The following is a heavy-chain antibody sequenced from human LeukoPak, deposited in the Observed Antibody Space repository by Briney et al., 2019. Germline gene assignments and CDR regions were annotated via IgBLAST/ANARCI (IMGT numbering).Heavy chain of an antibody. CDR3: ARAAAASYFDY. V-gene: IGHV4-59*01. D-gene: IGHD6-13*01. J-gene: IGHJ4*02. CDR2: IYYSGST. CDR1: GGSISSYY. Sequence: SSETLSLTCTVSGGSISSYYWSWIRQPPGKGLEWIGYIYYSGSTNYNPSLKSRITTSVDTSKNQFSLKLSSVSAADTAVYYCARAAAASYFDYWGQGTLVTVSS.